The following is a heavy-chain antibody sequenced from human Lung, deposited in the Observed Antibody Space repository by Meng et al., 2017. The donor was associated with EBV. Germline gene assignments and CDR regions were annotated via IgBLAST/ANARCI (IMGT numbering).Heavy chain of an antibody. Sequence: QVQLQEQGPGLVKPSGTLALTCAVSGGSSSSSNWWSWVRQPPGKGLEWIGEIYHSGSTNYNPSLKSRVTISVDKSKNQFSLKLSSVTAADTAVYYCASFPPPGKQWLVTDYWGQGTLVTVSS. CDR3: ASFPPPGKQWLVTDY. V-gene: IGHV4-4*02. J-gene: IGHJ4*02. CDR1: GGSSSSSNW. D-gene: IGHD6-19*01. CDR2: IYHSGST.